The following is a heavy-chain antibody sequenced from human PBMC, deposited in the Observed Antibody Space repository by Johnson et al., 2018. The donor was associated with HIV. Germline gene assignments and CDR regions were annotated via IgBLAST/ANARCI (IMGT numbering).Heavy chain of an antibody. CDR2: ISYDGSNK. CDR1: GFTFSSYA. Sequence: QVQLVESGGGLVQPGGSLRLSCAASGFTFSSYAMHWVRQAPGKGLEWVAVISYDGSNKYYTESVKGRFTISRDNSKNTLYLQMISLRAEDTAVYFCAKDERQLGGWSHAFDIWGQGTKVTVSS. J-gene: IGHJ3*02. CDR3: AKDERQLGGWSHAFDI. D-gene: IGHD3-16*01. V-gene: IGHV3-30*04.